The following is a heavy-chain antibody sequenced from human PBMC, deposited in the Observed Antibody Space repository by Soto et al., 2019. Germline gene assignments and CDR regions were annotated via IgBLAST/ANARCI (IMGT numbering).Heavy chain of an antibody. Sequence: PSATLALTCTVSGGSISSYYWSWIRQPAGKGLEWIGRIYFSGSTNYNPSLKSRVTMSVDSSKNQFSLNLSSVTAADTAVYYCAGSGRRTNVDYWGQGTLVTVSS. J-gene: IGHJ4*02. CDR3: AGSGRRTNVDY. V-gene: IGHV4-4*07. CDR2: IYFSGST. D-gene: IGHD1-26*01. CDR1: GGSISSYY.